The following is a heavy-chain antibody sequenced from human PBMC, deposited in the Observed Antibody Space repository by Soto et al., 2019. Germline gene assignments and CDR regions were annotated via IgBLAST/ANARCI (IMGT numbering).Heavy chain of an antibody. CDR2: INTYNGNT. D-gene: IGHD3-16*01. V-gene: IGHV1-18*01. Sequence: QVQLVQSRAEVKNPGASVKVSCKASGYSFTRYGIAWARQAPGQGLEWMGWINTYNGNTNYAQNLQGRVTLTTDTXXRTADMELTSLRSNDTAIYYCAMVDVYVTPSPQDVWGQGATVIVSS. J-gene: IGHJ6*02. CDR1: GYSFTRYG. CDR3: AMVDVYVTPSPQDV.